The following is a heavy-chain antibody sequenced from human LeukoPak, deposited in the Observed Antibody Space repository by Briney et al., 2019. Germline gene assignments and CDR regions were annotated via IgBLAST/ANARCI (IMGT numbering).Heavy chain of an antibody. CDR3: ARRRRSNWAFDS. CDR1: GGSISSYY. Sequence: SETLSLTCTVSGGSISSYYWSWIRQPPGKGLEWIGNIYYSGSTNYNPSLKSRVTISGDTSRNHFSLSLSSVTAADTAVYYCARRRRSNWAFDSWGRGTLVTVSS. CDR2: IYYSGST. V-gene: IGHV4-59*08. D-gene: IGHD1-1*01. J-gene: IGHJ4*02.